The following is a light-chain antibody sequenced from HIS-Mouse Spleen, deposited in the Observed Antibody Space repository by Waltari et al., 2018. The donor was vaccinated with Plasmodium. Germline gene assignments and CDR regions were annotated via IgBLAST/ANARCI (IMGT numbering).Light chain of an antibody. V-gene: IGKV1-27*01. CDR1: QGISHY. J-gene: IGKJ4*01. CDR2: AAS. Sequence: DIQMTQSPSSLSASVGDRVTITCRASQGISHYLAGYQQKPGKVPKLRIYAASTLQSGIPSRFSGSGSGTDFTLTISSLQPEDVATYYCQKYNSAPRLTFGGGTKVEIK. CDR3: QKYNSAPRLT.